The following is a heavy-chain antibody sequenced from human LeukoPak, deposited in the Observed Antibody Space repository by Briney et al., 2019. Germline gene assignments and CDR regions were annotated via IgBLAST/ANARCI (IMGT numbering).Heavy chain of an antibody. CDR3: ARDRWAGAAAFPNYKRYYMDV. V-gene: IGHV3-53*01. CDR1: GFTVSTKY. Sequence: GGSLRLSCVASGFTVSTKYMSWVRQAPGKGLGWVSVIYTSGSTYSTTSVRGRFTVSRDNSKNTMYLQMNSLRAEDTAVYYCARDRWAGAAAFPNYKRYYMDVWGKGTTVTVSS. J-gene: IGHJ6*03. D-gene: IGHD6-19*01. CDR2: IYTSGST.